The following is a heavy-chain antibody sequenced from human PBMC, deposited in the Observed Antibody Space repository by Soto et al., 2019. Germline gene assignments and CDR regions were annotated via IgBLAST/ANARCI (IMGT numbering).Heavy chain of an antibody. CDR2: IIPFFKAT. D-gene: IGHD3-16*01. CDR3: ARDVPLNYYDGTYSYYAVDV. J-gene: IGHJ6*02. Sequence: SVKVSCKASGGTFSSHAISWVRQAPGRGLEWMGGIIPFFKATNYAQKFQGRVTITADDSTSTAYMDLYSLRSEDTAVYYCARDVPLNYYDGTYSYYAVDVWGQGTTVTVSS. CDR1: GGTFSSHA. V-gene: IGHV1-69*13.